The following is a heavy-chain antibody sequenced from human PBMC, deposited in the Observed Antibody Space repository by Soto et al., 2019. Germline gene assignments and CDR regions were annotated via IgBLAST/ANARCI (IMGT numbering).Heavy chain of an antibody. V-gene: IGHV1-2*02. Sequence: ASVKVSCKASGYTFSGYYIHWLRQAPGQGLEWMGWINPNSGGTNYAQKFQGRVTVTRDTPTSTAYMELSRLTSDDTAVYYCARSLTEGYCTITGCYTRPLYGMDVWGLGTTVTVS. CDR1: GYTFSGYY. CDR2: INPNSGGT. D-gene: IGHD2-2*02. CDR3: ARSLTEGYCTITGCYTRPLYGMDV. J-gene: IGHJ6*02.